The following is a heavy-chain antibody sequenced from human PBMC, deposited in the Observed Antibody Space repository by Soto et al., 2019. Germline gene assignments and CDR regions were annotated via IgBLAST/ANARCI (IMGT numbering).Heavy chain of an antibody. J-gene: IGHJ4*02. D-gene: IGHD4-17*01. Sequence: SQTLSLTCAISGDSVSSNSVAWNWIRQSPSRGLEWLGRTYYRSKWSNDYAVSVESRITVNPDTSKNQFSLQLDSVTPEDTAVYYCAIDSPGCGDYVLFDYWGQGTRVSLSS. CDR2: TYYRSKWSN. CDR3: AIDSPGCGDYVLFDY. V-gene: IGHV6-1*01. CDR1: GDSVSSNSVA.